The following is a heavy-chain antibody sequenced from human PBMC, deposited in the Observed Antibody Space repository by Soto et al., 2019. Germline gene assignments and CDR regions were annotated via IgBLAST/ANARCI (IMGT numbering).Heavy chain of an antibody. V-gene: IGHV3-30*18. J-gene: IGHJ5*02. CDR1: GFTFSSYG. CDR2: ISYDGSNK. Sequence: QVQLVESGGGVVQPGRSPRLSCAASGFTFSSYGMHWVRQAPGKGLEWVAVISYDGSNKYYADSVKGRFTISRDNSKNTLYLQMNSLRAEDTAVYYCAKESGTYAGTRFDPWGQGTLVTVSS. D-gene: IGHD3-16*01. CDR3: AKESGTYAGTRFDP.